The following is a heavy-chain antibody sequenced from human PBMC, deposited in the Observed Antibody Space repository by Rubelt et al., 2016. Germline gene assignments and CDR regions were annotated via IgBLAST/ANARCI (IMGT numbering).Heavy chain of an antibody. D-gene: IGHD3-9*01. CDR3: TTDLLLDILTGRSLQ. CDR2: ISGSGGST. J-gene: IGHJ4*02. CDR1: GFTFSSYA. Sequence: EVQLLESGGGLVQPGGSLRLSCAASGFTFSSYAMSWVRQAPGKGLEWVSAISGSGGSTYYADSVKGRFTISRDNSKNTLYLQMKSLKTEDTAVYYCTTDLLLDILTGRSLQWGQGTLVTVSS. V-gene: IGHV3-23*01.